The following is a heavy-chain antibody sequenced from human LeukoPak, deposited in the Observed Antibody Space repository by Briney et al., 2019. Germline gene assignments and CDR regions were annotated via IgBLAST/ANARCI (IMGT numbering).Heavy chain of an antibody. CDR1: GGSISSYY. CDR3: ARDYGGNSGFFYYYYGMDV. Sequence: KPSETLSLTCTVSGGSISSYYWSWIRQSPGKGLEWIGYIYYSGSTNYNPSLKSRVTISVDTSKNQFSLKLSSVTAADTAVYYCARDYGGNSGFFYYYYGMDVWGQGTTVTVSS. J-gene: IGHJ6*02. V-gene: IGHV4-59*01. CDR2: IYYSGST. D-gene: IGHD4-23*01.